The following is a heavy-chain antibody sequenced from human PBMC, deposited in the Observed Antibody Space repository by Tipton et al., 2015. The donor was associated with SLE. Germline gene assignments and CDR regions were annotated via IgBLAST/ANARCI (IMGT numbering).Heavy chain of an antibody. CDR3: ARLRGWLQVDY. J-gene: IGHJ4*02. Sequence: TLSLTCTVFGGSISNHYWTWIRQPPGKGLEWIGYIYCGGRTNYIPSLRSRVTISVDTPKNQVSLKLSSVTAADTAVYYCARLRGWLQVDYWGQGTLVTVSS. V-gene: IGHV4-59*11. CDR1: GGSISNHY. D-gene: IGHD5-24*01. CDR2: IYCGGRT.